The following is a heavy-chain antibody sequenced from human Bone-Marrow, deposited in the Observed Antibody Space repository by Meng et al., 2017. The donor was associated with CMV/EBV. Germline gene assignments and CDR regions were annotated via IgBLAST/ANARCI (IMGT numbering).Heavy chain of an antibody. CDR3: ARDPYCGGDCYFDY. J-gene: IGHJ4*02. Sequence: ASEFSLDDSGMSWVRQGPGKGLEWVSGINWNGGSTGYADSVKGRFTISRDNAKNSLYLQMNSLRAEDTALYYCARDPYCGGDCYFDYWGQGTLVTVSS. D-gene: IGHD2-21*01. CDR2: INWNGGST. CDR1: EFSLDDSG. V-gene: IGHV3-20*03.